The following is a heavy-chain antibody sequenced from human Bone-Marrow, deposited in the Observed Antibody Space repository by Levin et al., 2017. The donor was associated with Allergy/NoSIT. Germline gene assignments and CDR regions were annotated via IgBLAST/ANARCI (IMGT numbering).Heavy chain of an antibody. CDR3: ARVLTGYYDY. V-gene: IGHV3-11*01. J-gene: IGHJ4*02. Sequence: GESLKISCSASGFTFSDYYMSWIRQAPGRGLEWVSYISSSGSTIYYADSVKGRFTISRDNAKNSLYLQMNSLRAEDTAIYYCARVLTGYYDYWGQGTLVTVSS. CDR2: ISSSGSTI. CDR1: GFTFSDYY. D-gene: IGHD3-9*01.